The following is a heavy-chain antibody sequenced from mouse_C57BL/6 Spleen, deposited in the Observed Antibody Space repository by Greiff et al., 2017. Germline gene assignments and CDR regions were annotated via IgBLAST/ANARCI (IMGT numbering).Heavy chain of an antibody. CDR2: ISNGGGST. V-gene: IGHV5-12*01. CDR1: GFTFSDYY. D-gene: IGHD1-1*01. CDR3: ARGGYGSSYGFAY. Sequence: EVKLVESGGGLVQPGGSLKLSCAASGFTFSDYYMYWVRQTPEKRLEWVAYISNGGGSTYYPDTVKGRFTISRDNAKNTLYLQMSRLKSEDTAVYYCARGGYGSSYGFAYWGQGTLVTVSA. J-gene: IGHJ3*01.